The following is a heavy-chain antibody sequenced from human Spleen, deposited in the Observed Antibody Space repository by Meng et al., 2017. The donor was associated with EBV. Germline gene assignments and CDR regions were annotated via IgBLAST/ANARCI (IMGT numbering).Heavy chain of an antibody. Sequence: QVHVVQSGAGVKTPGASLKVSCKASVYSFTDFSKHWVRQVPGQGLEWMGRLNPNSGGTNYAQNFQGRVTMTSDTSISTAYLALSGLTSDDTAVYYCASAYIYVFDYWGQGTLVTVSS. CDR2: LNPNSGGT. V-gene: IGHV1-2*06. J-gene: IGHJ4*02. CDR3: ASAYIYVFDY. CDR1: VYSFTDFS. D-gene: IGHD5-18*01.